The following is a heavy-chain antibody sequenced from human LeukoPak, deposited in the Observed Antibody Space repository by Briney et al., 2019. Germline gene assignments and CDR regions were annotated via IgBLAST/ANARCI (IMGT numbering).Heavy chain of an antibody. CDR1: GGSISSSNW. J-gene: IGHJ4*02. Sequence: SETLSLTCAVSGGSISSSNWWSWIRQPPGKGLEWIGEINHSGSTNYNPSLKSRVTISVDTSKNQFPLKLSSVTAADTAVYYCARADIVLMVYATFDYWGQGTLVTVSS. CDR3: ARADIVLMVYATFDY. V-gene: IGHV4-4*02. CDR2: INHSGST. D-gene: IGHD2-8*01.